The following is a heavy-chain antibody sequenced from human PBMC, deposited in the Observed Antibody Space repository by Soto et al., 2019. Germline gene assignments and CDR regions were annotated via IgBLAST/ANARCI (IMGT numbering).Heavy chain of an antibody. CDR1: GYEFTGWG. Sequence: ASVKVSCKASGYEFTGWGITWVRQAPGQGLEWMGWVNTYNGNTNYGQRAQGRVTVTSDTSTNTAYMELRSLRPDDTAVYFCARDNRNGYDSTGVFDYWGQGTQVNVSS. V-gene: IGHV1-18*01. J-gene: IGHJ4*02. CDR2: VNTYNGNT. CDR3: ARDNRNGYDSTGVFDY. D-gene: IGHD5-12*01.